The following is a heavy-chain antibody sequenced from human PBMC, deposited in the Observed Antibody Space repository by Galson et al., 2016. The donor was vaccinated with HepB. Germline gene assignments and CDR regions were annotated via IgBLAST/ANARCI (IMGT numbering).Heavy chain of an antibody. Sequence: SVKVSCKASGYPFTGYFIHWMRQAPGQGLEWMGWINPSTGDTKYAQRFQGWVTMTRDTSISTVYMERTSLTSDDTAMYYCARGPSTGAYDYWGQGTLVTVSS. CDR3: ARGPSTGAYDY. J-gene: IGHJ4*02. CDR1: GYPFTGYF. V-gene: IGHV1-2*04. CDR2: INPSTGDT. D-gene: IGHD2-8*02.